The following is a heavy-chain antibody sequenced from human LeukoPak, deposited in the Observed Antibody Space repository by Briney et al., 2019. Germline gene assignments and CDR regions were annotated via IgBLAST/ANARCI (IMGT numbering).Heavy chain of an antibody. V-gene: IGHV3-30*18. CDR2: ISFDGSNE. CDR3: AKDGALDSSGWGLNFDY. D-gene: IGHD6-19*01. Sequence: GRSLRLSCAASGFTFSSFGMHWVRQAPGKGLEWLAVISFDGSNEYYADSVKGRFTISRDNSNNTLYLQMNSLRAEDTAVYYCAKDGALDSSGWGLNFDYWGQGTLVTVSS. J-gene: IGHJ4*02. CDR1: GFTFSSFG.